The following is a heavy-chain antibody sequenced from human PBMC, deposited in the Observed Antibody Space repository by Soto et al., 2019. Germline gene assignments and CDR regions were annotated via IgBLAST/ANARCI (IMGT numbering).Heavy chain of an antibody. CDR1: GGTFSSYT. Sequence: QVQLVQSGAEVKKPGSSVKVSCKASGGTFSSYTISWVRQAPVQWLEWMGRIIPILGIANFAHKVQGSVTISGDKPTSSAYRELSCLRSEATAVYYCARETGTTIVEHWGQGTLVTVSS. J-gene: IGHJ1*01. V-gene: IGHV1-69*02. CDR3: ARETGTTIVEH. CDR2: IIPILGIA. D-gene: IGHD3-22*01.